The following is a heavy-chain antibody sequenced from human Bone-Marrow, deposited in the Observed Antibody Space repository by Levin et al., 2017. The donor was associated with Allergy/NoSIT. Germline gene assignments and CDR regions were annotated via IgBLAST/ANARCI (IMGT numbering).Heavy chain of an antibody. D-gene: IGHD4-17*01. V-gene: IGHV3-66*01. CDR2: IYSGGSK. CDR3: AGSVTTKYYYYSYMDG. CDR1: GFTVSSNY. Sequence: GGSLRLSCAASGFTVSSNYMSWVRQAPGKGLEWVSVIYSGGSKYYAASVKDRCTISRDNFKNTLYLQRISLRADDTAVYYCAGSVTTKYYYYSYMDGWGKGTTVTVSS. J-gene: IGHJ6*03.